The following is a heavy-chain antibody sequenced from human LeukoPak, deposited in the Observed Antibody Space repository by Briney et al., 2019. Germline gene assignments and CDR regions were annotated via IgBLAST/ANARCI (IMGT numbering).Heavy chain of an antibody. CDR1: GGSISSYY. Sequence: SETLSLTCTVSGGSISSYYWSWIRQPPGKGLEWIGYIYYSGSTNYNPSLKSRVTISVDTSKNQFSLKLSSVTAADTAVYYCARLYSSGLRIDYWGQGTLVTVSS. J-gene: IGHJ4*02. CDR3: ARLYSSGLRIDY. D-gene: IGHD6-19*01. V-gene: IGHV4-59*12. CDR2: IYYSGST.